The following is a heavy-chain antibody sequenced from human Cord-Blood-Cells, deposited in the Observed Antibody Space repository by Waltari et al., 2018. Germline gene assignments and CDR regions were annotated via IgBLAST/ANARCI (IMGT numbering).Heavy chain of an antibody. CDR2: IKQDGSEK. CDR1: GFTFSSYW. V-gene: IGHV3-7*01. D-gene: IGHD4-17*01. CDR3: ARDHDYGDYYFDY. J-gene: IGHJ4*02. Sequence: LSCAASGFTFSSYWMSWVRQAPGKGLEWVANIKQDGSEKYYVDSVKGRFTISRDNAKNSLYLQMNSLRAEDTAVYYCARDHDYGDYYFDYWGQGTLVTVSS.